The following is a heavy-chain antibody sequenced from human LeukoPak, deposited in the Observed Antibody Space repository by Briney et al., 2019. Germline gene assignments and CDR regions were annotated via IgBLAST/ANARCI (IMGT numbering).Heavy chain of an antibody. V-gene: IGHV3-66*01. D-gene: IGHD3-10*01. CDR1: GFTVSSNY. Sequence: GGSLRLSCAASGFTVSSNYMSWVRQAPGKGLEWVSVIYSGGSTYYADSVKGRFTISRDNSKNTLYLQMNSLRAEDTAVYYCARDGGSGSYYPLHFDYWGQGTLVTVSS. J-gene: IGHJ4*02. CDR2: IYSGGST. CDR3: ARDGGSGSYYPLHFDY.